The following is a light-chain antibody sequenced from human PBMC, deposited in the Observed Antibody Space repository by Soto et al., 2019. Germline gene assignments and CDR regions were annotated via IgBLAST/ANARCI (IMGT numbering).Light chain of an antibody. CDR3: SSYTSSSTLV. J-gene: IGLJ2*01. V-gene: IGLV2-14*01. CDR1: SSDVGGYNY. CDR2: DVN. Sequence: QSALTQPASVSGSPGQSITISCTGTSSDVGGYNYVSWYQQHPDKAPKLIICDVNNRPSGVSNRFSGSKSGNTASLTISGLQAEDEADYYCSSYTSSSTLVFAGGTKLTVL.